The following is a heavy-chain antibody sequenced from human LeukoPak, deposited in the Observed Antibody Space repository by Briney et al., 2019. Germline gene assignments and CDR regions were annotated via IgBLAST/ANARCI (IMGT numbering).Heavy chain of an antibody. CDR3: ARDLISRVGGVSDYYYYGMDV. Sequence: GASVKVSCKASGYTFTSYYMHWVRQAPGQGLEGMGIINPSGGSTSYAQKFQGRVTMTRDTSTSTVYMELSSLRSEDTAVYYCARDLISRVGGVSDYYYYGMDVWGQGTTVTVSS. CDR2: INPSGGST. J-gene: IGHJ6*02. D-gene: IGHD2-2*01. V-gene: IGHV1-46*01. CDR1: GYTFTSYY.